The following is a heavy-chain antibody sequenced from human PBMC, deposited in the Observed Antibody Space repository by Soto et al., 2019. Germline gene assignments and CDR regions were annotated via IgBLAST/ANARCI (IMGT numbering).Heavy chain of an antibody. V-gene: IGHV3-74*01. CDR2: INSDGSST. CDR3: ARDQGNYYGSGSRYAFDI. J-gene: IGHJ3*02. CDR1: GFTFSSYW. Sequence: GGSLRLSCAASGFTFSSYWMHWVRQAPGKGLVWVSRINSDGSSTSYADSVKGRFTISRDNAKNTLYLQMNSLRAEDTAVYYCARDQGNYYGSGSRYAFDIWGQGTMVTVSS. D-gene: IGHD3-10*01.